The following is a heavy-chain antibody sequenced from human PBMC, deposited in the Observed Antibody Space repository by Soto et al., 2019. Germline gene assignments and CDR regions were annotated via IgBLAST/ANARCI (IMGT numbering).Heavy chain of an antibody. CDR2: IYHSGST. Sequence: PSETLSLTCAVSGGSITTGDYSWSWIRQPPGKGLEWLGYIYHSGSTYYNPSLKGRATISVDRSKNHFSLRLSSVTAADTAVYYCARGRSTSGYPNFDPWGQGTLVTVSS. D-gene: IGHD3-22*01. CDR3: ARGRSTSGYPNFDP. V-gene: IGHV4-30-2*01. J-gene: IGHJ5*02. CDR1: GGSITTGDYS.